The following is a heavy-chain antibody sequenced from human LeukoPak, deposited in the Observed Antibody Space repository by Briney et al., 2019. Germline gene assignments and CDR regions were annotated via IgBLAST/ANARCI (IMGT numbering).Heavy chain of an antibody. CDR2: INPSGGST. CDR3: ARARVRYQLLSNWFDP. D-gene: IGHD2-2*01. V-gene: IGHV1-46*01. Sequence: ASVKVSCKASGYTFTSYYMHWVRQAPGQGLEWVGIINPSGGSTSYAQKFQGRVTMTRDTSTSTVYMELSSLRSEDTAVYYCARARVRYQLLSNWFDPRGQGTLVTVSS. CDR1: GYTFTSYY. J-gene: IGHJ5*02.